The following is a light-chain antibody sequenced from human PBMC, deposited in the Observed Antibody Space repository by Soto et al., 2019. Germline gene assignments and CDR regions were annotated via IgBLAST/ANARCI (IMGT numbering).Light chain of an antibody. V-gene: IGKV3-20*01. J-gene: IGKJ1*01. CDR1: HSVSSSY. CDR2: GAS. Sequence: ELVLTQSPGTLSLSPGERATLSCRASHSVSSSYLAWYQHKPGQAPRLLIYGASSSATGIPDRFSGSGSGTGFTLTISRLEPEDFAVYYCQQYGTGPPWTFGQGTKVEIK. CDR3: QQYGTGPPWT.